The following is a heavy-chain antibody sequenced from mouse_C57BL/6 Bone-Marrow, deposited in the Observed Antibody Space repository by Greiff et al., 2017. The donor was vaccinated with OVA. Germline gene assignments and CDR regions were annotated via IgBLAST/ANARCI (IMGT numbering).Heavy chain of an antibody. D-gene: IGHD1-1*01. Sequence: QVQLQQSGAELARPGASVKLSCKASGYTFTSYGISWVKQRTGQGLEWIGEIYPRSGNTYYNEKFKSKATLTADKSSSTAYMELRSLTSEDSAVYFCAYPLITTVVGWGQGTLVTVSA. CDR1: GYTFTSYG. J-gene: IGHJ3*02. CDR2: IYPRSGNT. V-gene: IGHV1-81*01. CDR3: AYPLITTVVG.